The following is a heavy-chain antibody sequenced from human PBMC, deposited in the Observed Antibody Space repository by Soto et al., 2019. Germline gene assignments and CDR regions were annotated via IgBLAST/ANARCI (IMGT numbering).Heavy chain of an antibody. D-gene: IGHD6-19*01. CDR2: INYSGST. CDR3: ARDYISGWTRWFDP. J-gene: IGHJ5*02. CDR1: GGSVTTYY. Sequence: TSETLSLTCTVSGGSVTTYYWSWIRQPPGKGLEWIANINYSGSTNYNPSLKSRVTISVDTSKNQFSLKVSSVTVADTAVYYCARDYISGWTRWFDPWGQGTLVTVSS. V-gene: IGHV4-59*02.